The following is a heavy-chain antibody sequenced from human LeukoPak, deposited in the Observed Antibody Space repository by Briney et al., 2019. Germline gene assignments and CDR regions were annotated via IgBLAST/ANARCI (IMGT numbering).Heavy chain of an antibody. CDR1: GFTFSTDS. CDR3: ARDLPVVTFDY. Sequence: GGPLRLSCAASGFTFSTDSMNWVRQAPGKGLEWVSYISSGSITIYYADSVKGRFTISRDNAKNSLYLQMNSLRAEDTAVYYCARDLPVVTFDYWGQGTLVTVSS. J-gene: IGHJ4*02. D-gene: IGHD4-23*01. V-gene: IGHV3-48*01. CDR2: ISSGSITI.